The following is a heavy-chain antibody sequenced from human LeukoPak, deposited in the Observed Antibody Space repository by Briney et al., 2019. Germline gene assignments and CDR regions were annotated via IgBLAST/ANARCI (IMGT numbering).Heavy chain of an antibody. J-gene: IGHJ4*02. D-gene: IGHD5-18*01. V-gene: IGHV5-51*01. CDR1: GYSFTSYW. Sequence: HGESLTISCKASGYSFTSYWIGWVRQMPGKGLEWMGIIDPSDSETRYTPSFQGQVTISVDKSLTTADLQWNSLKASDTAMYYCARQTAMGRSGDYWGQGTLVTVSS. CDR3: ARQTAMGRSGDY. CDR2: IDPSDSET.